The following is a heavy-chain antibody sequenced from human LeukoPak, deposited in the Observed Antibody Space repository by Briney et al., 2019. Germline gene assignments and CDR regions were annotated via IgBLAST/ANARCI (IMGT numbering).Heavy chain of an antibody. J-gene: IGHJ4*02. Sequence: SETLSLPCTVSGGSISGFYWTWIRQPPGKGLEWIGYIFNSGSTNYNPSLKSRVTISVDTSKNQFPLKLSSVTAADTAVYYCARVQYSVYDGGVDYWGQGTLVTVSS. V-gene: IGHV4-59*01. CDR1: GGSISGFY. CDR2: IFNSGST. D-gene: IGHD5/OR15-5a*01. CDR3: ARVQYSVYDGGVDY.